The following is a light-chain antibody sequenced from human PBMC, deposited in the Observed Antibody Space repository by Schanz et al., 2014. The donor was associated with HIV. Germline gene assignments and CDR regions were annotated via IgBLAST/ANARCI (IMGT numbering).Light chain of an antibody. J-gene: IGLJ2*01. V-gene: IGLV2-14*03. CDR2: DVA. CDR3: SSYTSSSTVL. CDR1: NSDIGSYDY. Sequence: QSALTQPASVSGSPGQSITISCTGSNSDIGSYDYVSWYQQHPGKAPKLIIYDVASRPSGVSHRFSGSKSGNTASLTISGLQAEDEADYYCSSYTSSSTVLFGGGTKLTVL.